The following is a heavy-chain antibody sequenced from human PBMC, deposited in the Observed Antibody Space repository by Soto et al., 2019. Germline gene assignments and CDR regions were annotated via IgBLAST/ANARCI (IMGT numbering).Heavy chain of an antibody. Sequence: SETLSLTCAVSGGSISSGGYSWSWIRQPPGKGLEWIGYTYHSGSTYYNPSLKSRVTISVDRSKNQFSLKLSSVTAADTAVYYCARAGQGGYCSSTSRYTGPYYYYGMDVWGQGTTVTVSS. V-gene: IGHV4-30-2*01. CDR2: TYHSGST. D-gene: IGHD2-2*02. CDR3: ARAGQGGYCSSTSRYTGPYYYYGMDV. J-gene: IGHJ6*02. CDR1: GGSISSGGYS.